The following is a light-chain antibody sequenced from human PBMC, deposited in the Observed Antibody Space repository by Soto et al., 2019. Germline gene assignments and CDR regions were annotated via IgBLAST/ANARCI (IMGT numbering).Light chain of an antibody. Sequence: DIVMTQAPLSLPVTPGEPASISCRSSQSLLHSNGYNYLDWYLQKQGQSPQLLISLGSNRASGVPDWFSGSGSGTDFTLKINRVEAEDVGVYYCLQALQTPPTFGQGTKVEFK. J-gene: IGKJ1*01. CDR2: LGS. CDR3: LQALQTPPT. CDR1: QSLLHSNGYNY. V-gene: IGKV2-28*01.